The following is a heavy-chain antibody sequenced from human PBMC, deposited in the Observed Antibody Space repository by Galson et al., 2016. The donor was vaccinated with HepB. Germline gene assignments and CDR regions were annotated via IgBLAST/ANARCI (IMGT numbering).Heavy chain of an antibody. J-gene: IGHJ5*02. CDR2: IHHGGTT. D-gene: IGHD2-8*01. CDR3: ARNGVGLRPGYQFDP. CDR1: GASISSTYW. V-gene: IGHV4-4*02. Sequence: LSLTCAVSGASISSTYWWTWVRQPPRKGLEWIGEIHHGGTTHYNPSLKSRVTISVDKSKNQFSLMLTSVTDADTAVYYCARNGVGLRPGYQFDPWGQGTLVTVSS.